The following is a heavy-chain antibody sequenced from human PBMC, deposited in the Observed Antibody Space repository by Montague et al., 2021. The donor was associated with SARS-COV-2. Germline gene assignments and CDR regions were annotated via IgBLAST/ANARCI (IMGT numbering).Heavy chain of an antibody. J-gene: IGHJ6*02. V-gene: IGHV4-61*02. D-gene: IGHD4-17*01. CDR2: IYSSGST. CDR1: GGSIRSGSYY. Sequence: TLSLTCTVSGGSIRSGSYYWSWIRQPAGKGLEWIGRIYSSGSTNYNPSLKSRVTMSVDTSKNQFPLKVSSVTAADTAVYYSARDYGDYSYYYGLDVWGQGTTVTVSS. CDR3: ARDYGDYSYYYGLDV.